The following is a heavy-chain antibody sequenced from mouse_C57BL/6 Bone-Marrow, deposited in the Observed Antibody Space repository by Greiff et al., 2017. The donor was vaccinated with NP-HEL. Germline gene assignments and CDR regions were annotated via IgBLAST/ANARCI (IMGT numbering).Heavy chain of an antibody. Sequence: EVMLVESGGGLVKPGGSLKLSCAASGFTFSSYAMSWVRQTPEKRLEWVATISDGGSYTYYPDNVKGRFTISRDNAKNNLYLQMSHLKSEDTAMYYGAREDYGSSYWYFDVWGTGTTVTVSS. V-gene: IGHV5-4*01. J-gene: IGHJ1*03. CDR2: ISDGGSYT. CDR1: GFTFSSYA. D-gene: IGHD1-1*01. CDR3: AREDYGSSYWYFDV.